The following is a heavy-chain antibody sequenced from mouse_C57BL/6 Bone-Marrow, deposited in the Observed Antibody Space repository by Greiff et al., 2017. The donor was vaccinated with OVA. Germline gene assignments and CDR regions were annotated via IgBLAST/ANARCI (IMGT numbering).Heavy chain of an antibody. J-gene: IGHJ1*03. CDR2: INPSSGYT. Sequence: QVQLQQSGAELAKPGASVKLSCKASGYTFTSYWMHWVKQRPGQGLEWIGYINPSSGYTKYNQKFKDKATLTADKSSSTAYMQLSSLTYEDSAVYYCAPYGSSTYWYFDVWGTGTTVTVSS. CDR1: GYTFTSYW. V-gene: IGHV1-7*01. D-gene: IGHD1-1*01. CDR3: APYGSSTYWYFDV.